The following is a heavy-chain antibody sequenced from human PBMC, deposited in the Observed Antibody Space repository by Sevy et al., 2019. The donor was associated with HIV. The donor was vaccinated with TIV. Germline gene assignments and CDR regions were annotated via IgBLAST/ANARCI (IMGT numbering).Heavy chain of an antibody. V-gene: IGHV3-30-3*01. D-gene: IGHD1-26*01. CDR2: ISYDGSNR. CDR3: ARDPLPHPDPEKVFGY. J-gene: IGHJ4*02. Sequence: GGSLRLSCAASGFTFSSYAMHWVRQAPGKGLEWVAVISYDGSNRYYADSVKGRFTISRDNSKNTLYLQMNSLRAEDTAVYYCARDPLPHPDPEKVFGYWGQGTLVTVSS. CDR1: GFTFSSYA.